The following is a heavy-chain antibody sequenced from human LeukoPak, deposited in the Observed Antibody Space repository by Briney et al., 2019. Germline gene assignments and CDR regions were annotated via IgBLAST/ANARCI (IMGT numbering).Heavy chain of an antibody. J-gene: IGHJ4*02. Sequence: SETLSLTCTVSGDSISSYHWSWIRQPAGKGLEWIGRVHTSGSTNYDPSLKSRVTISVDTSKNQFSLKLSFVTAADTAVYYCARTLSGYSSSSLGYWGQGTLVTVSS. CDR2: VHTSGST. CDR3: ARTLSGYSSSSLGY. D-gene: IGHD6-6*01. V-gene: IGHV4-4*07. CDR1: GDSISSYH.